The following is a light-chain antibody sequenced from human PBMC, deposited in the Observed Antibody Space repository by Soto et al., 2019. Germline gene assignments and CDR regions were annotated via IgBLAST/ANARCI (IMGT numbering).Light chain of an antibody. CDR2: LNSDGSH. J-gene: IGLJ1*01. CDR3: QTWDAGILV. V-gene: IGLV4-69*01. Sequence: QLVLTQSPSASASLGASVKLTCTLSSGHNNYAIAWHQQQPEKGPRYLMRLNSDGSHNKGDGIPDRFSGFSSGAERYLIISSLHSEDEADYYCQTWDAGILVFGTGTKVTVL. CDR1: SGHNNYA.